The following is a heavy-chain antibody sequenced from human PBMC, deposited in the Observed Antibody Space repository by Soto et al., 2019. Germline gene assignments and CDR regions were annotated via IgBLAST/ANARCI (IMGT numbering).Heavy chain of an antibody. CDR2: IIPIFGTA. Sequence: GASVKVSCKASGGTFSSYAISWVRQAPGQGLEWMGGIIPIFGTANYAQKFQGRVTITADESTSTAYMELSSLRSEDTAVYYCARGYCSGGSCYHTPYFAYYYGMDVWGQGTTVTVSS. CDR1: GGTFSSYA. CDR3: ARGYCSGGSCYHTPYFAYYYGMDV. V-gene: IGHV1-69*13. J-gene: IGHJ6*02. D-gene: IGHD2-15*01.